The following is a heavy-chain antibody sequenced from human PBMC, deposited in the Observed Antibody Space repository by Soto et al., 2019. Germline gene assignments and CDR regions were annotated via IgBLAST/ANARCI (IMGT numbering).Heavy chain of an antibody. CDR1: GLKFSKFGYG. D-gene: IGHD2-2*02. CDR3: ATDTYTNRDHVVSGLDV. CDR2: ISFDGTSK. J-gene: IGHJ6*02. Sequence: GGSLRLSCGVSGLKFSKFGYGVHWVRQSPGEGLEWLSFISFDGTSKVYADSVKGRFTVSRVNSKNTVFLEVNSLRIEDTAVYYCATDTYTNRDHVVSGLDVWGQGTTVTVSS. V-gene: IGHV3-30*03.